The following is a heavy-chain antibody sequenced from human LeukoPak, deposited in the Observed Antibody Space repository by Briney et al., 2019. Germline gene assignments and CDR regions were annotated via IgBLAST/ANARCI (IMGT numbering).Heavy chain of an antibody. Sequence: SETLSLTCTVSGGSISSNNYYWGWIRQPPGNGLEWIGSIYYSGSTYYNPSLTSRVTISVDTSKNQFSLKLSSVTAADTAVYYCARHKDYYYSYMDVWGKGTTVTISS. CDR1: GGSISSNNYY. CDR2: IYYSGST. CDR3: ARHKDYYYSYMDV. V-gene: IGHV4-39*01. J-gene: IGHJ6*03.